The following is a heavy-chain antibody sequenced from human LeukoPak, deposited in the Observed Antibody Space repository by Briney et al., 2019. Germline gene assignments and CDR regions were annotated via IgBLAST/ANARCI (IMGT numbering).Heavy chain of an antibody. D-gene: IGHD2-21*01. CDR1: GGSFSGYY. Sequence: SETLSLTCAVYGGSFSGYYWSWIRQPPGKGLEWIGEINHSGSTNYNPSLKSRVTISVDTSKNQFSLKLSSVTAADTAVYYCARAIHWFDPWGQGTLVTVSS. J-gene: IGHJ5*02. CDR2: INHSGST. V-gene: IGHV4-34*01. CDR3: ARAIHWFDP.